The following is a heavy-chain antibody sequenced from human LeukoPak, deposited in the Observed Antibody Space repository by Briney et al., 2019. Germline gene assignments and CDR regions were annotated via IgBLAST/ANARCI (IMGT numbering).Heavy chain of an antibody. Sequence: SETLSLTCTVSGASFSSYYWSWLRQPPGKGLEWIAYIFYNGNTKYNPSLKSRVTISVDTSKTQVSLKVTSVTAADTAVYYCARAPRDRGYCGATSCFEYMDVWGRGTTVTISS. J-gene: IGHJ6*03. V-gene: IGHV4-59*01. D-gene: IGHD2-2*01. CDR2: IFYNGNT. CDR3: ARAPRDRGYCGATSCFEYMDV. CDR1: GASFSSYY.